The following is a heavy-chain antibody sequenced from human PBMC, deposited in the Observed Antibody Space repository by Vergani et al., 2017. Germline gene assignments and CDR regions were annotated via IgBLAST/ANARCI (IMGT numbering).Heavy chain of an antibody. J-gene: IGHJ4*02. D-gene: IGHD2-2*01. CDR2: ISGSGGNT. CDR3: AKGWENIVVVPAAIRSQLSGY. V-gene: IGHV3-23*01. Sequence: EVQLLESGGGLVQPGGSLRLSCAASGFTFSSYAMSWVRQAPGKGLEWVSAISGSGGNTYYADSVKGRFTLTRDNSKNTLYLQMNSLRAEDTAVYYCAKGWENIVVVPAAIRSQLSGYWGQGTLVTVSS. CDR1: GFTFSSYA.